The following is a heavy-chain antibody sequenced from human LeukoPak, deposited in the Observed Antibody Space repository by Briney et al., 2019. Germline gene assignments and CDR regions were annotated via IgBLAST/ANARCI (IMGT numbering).Heavy chain of an antibody. D-gene: IGHD1-14*01. CDR1: EFTFSNYG. Sequence: GRSLRLSCAATEFTFSNYGMHWVRQAPGKGLEWVAVIASDGKDKHYADSVKGRFTISRDNSKNTLYLQMSSLRAEDTALYYCAKDLNRGPATYYFDYWGHGTLVTVSS. CDR2: IASDGKDK. CDR3: AKDLNRGPATYYFDY. J-gene: IGHJ4*01. V-gene: IGHV3-30*18.